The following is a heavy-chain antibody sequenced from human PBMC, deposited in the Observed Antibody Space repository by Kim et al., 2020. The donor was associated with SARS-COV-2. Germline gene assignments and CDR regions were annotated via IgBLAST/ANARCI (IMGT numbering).Heavy chain of an antibody. CDR3: ARGGYSSSWYLPPYFDY. CDR1: GGSISSSSYY. Sequence: SETLSLTCTVSGGSISSSSYYWGWIRQPPGKGLEWIGSIYYSGSTYYNPSLKSRVTISVDTSKNQFSLKRSSVTAADTAVYYCARGGYSSSWYLPPYFDYWGQGTLVTVSS. D-gene: IGHD6-13*01. J-gene: IGHJ4*02. CDR2: IYYSGST. V-gene: IGHV4-39*01.